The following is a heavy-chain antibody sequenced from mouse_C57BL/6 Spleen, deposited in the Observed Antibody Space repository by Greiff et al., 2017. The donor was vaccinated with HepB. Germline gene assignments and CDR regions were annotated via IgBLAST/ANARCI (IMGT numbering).Heavy chain of an antibody. CDR2: IYPGDGDT. CDR1: GYAFSSYW. J-gene: IGHJ4*01. Sequence: QVQLQQSGAELVKPGASVKISCKASGYAFSSYWRNGVKRRPGRGLEWIGQIYPGDGDTNYNGKLKGKATLTADKSSSTAYMQLSSLTSEDSAVYFCARYITTVVATDYYAMDYWGQGTSVTVSS. V-gene: IGHV1-80*01. D-gene: IGHD1-1*01. CDR3: ARYITTVVATDYYAMDY.